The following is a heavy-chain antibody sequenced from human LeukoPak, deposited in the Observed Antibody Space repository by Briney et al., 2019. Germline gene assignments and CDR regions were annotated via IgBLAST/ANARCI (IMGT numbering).Heavy chain of an antibody. CDR3: AGGRVSVAVASTDFDY. Sequence: SETLSLTCAVYGGSFSGYYWSWIRQPPGKGLEWIGEINHSGSTNYNPSLKSRVTISVDTSKNQFSLKLSSVTAADTAVYYCAGGRVSVAVASTDFDYWGQGTLVTVSS. J-gene: IGHJ4*02. D-gene: IGHD6-19*01. CDR2: INHSGST. V-gene: IGHV4-34*01. CDR1: GGSFSGYY.